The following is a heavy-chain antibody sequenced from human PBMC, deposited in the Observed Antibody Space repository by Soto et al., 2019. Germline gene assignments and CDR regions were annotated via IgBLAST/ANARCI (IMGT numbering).Heavy chain of an antibody. J-gene: IGHJ5*02. CDR2: IFPSDSDT. V-gene: IGHV5-51*01. CDR3: ARKDKSGYFNWFDP. Sequence: PGESLKISCRTSGYKFTSSWIAWVRQMPGKGLEWMGIIFPSDSDTRYSPSFQGQVTISADRSTSTVFLQWASLKASDTAVYFCARKDKSGYFNWFDPWGQGTLVNVS. CDR1: GYKFTSSW. D-gene: IGHD3-22*01.